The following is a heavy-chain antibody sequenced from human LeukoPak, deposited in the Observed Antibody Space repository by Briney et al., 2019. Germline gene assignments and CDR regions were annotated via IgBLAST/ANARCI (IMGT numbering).Heavy chain of an antibody. V-gene: IGHV3-74*01. CDR2: INSDGSDT. J-gene: IGHJ4*02. Sequence: GGSLRLSCAASGFTFSTYYMHWVRQAPGKGLVWVSRINSDGSDTLYADSVKGRFTVSRDNAKNSLYLQMNSLRAEDTAVYYCARDREAPADWGQGTLVTVSS. CDR1: GFTFSTYY. D-gene: IGHD5-24*01. CDR3: ARDREAPAD.